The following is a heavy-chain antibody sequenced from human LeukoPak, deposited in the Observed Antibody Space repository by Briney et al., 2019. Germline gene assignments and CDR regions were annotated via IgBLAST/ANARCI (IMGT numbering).Heavy chain of an antibody. D-gene: IGHD2-15*01. CDR1: GYTFTSYD. Sequence: VASVKVSCKASGYTFTSYDINWVRQATGQGLEWMGWMNPNSGNTGYVQKFQGRVTMTRNTSISTAYMELSSLRSEDTAVYYCAREGSNAFDIWGQGTMVTVSS. J-gene: IGHJ3*02. CDR3: AREGSNAFDI. V-gene: IGHV1-8*01. CDR2: MNPNSGNT.